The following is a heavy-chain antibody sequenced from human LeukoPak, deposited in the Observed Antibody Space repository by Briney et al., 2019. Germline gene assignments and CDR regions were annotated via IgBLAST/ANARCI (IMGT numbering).Heavy chain of an antibody. CDR1: GGSISGHY. J-gene: IGHJ4*02. Sequence: PSETLSLTCTVSGGSISGHYWTWIRQPAGRGLEWIGRIYSSGSTYYNPSLMSRVTISLGTSNHQFSLRVTSVTAADTAVYYCARGKEMTAVAGYYSFDYWGQGTLVSVSS. CDR3: ARGKEMTAVAGYYSFDY. CDR2: IYSSGST. D-gene: IGHD6-19*01. V-gene: IGHV4-4*07.